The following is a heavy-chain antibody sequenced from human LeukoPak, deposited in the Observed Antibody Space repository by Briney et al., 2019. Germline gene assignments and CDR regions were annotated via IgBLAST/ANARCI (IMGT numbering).Heavy chain of an antibody. D-gene: IGHD6-6*01. CDR3: ASRIAARPIDY. CDR2: ISTSGSTI. V-gene: IGHV3-11*04. J-gene: IGHJ4*02. CDR1: GFTFSDYC. Sequence: GGSLRLSCAASGFTFSDYCVSWIRQAPGKGLEWVSYISTSGSTIYYADSVKGRFTISRDNAKNSLYLQMNSLRAEDTAVYYCASRIAARPIDYWGQGTLVTVSS.